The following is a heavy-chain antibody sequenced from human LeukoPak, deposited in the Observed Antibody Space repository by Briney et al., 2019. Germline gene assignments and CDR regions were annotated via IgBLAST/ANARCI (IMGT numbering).Heavy chain of an antibody. Sequence: GASVKVSCKVSGYTLTELSMHWVRQAPGKGLEWMGGFDPEDGETIYAQKFQGRVTMTEDTSTDTAYMGLSSLRSEDTAVYYCATVPSPYDSSGYYLHAFDIWGQGTMVTVSS. J-gene: IGHJ3*02. CDR1: GYTLTELS. V-gene: IGHV1-24*01. CDR3: ATVPSPYDSSGYYLHAFDI. CDR2: FDPEDGET. D-gene: IGHD3-22*01.